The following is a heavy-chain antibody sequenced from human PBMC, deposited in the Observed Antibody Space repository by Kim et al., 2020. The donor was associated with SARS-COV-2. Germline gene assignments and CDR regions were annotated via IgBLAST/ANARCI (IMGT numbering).Heavy chain of an antibody. CDR3: ARGITIFGVVTNGMDV. V-gene: IGHV4-31*03. CDR2: IYYSGST. CDR1: GGSISSGGYY. J-gene: IGHJ6*02. Sequence: SETLSLTCTVSGGSISSGGYYWSWIRQHPGKGLEWIGYIYYSGSTYYNPSLKSRVTISVDTSKNQFSLKLSSVTAADTAVYYCARGITIFGVVTNGMDVWGQGTTATVSS. D-gene: IGHD3-3*01.